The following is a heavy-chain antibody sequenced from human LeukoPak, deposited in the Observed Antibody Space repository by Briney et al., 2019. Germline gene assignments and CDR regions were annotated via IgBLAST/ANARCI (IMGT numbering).Heavy chain of an antibody. CDR1: GGSVSSGSYY. V-gene: IGHV4-61*01. J-gene: IGHJ5*02. Sequence: KPSETLSPTCTVSGGSVSSGSYYWSWIRQPPGKGLEWIGYIYYSGSTNYNPSLKSRVTISVDTSKNQFPLKLSSVTAADTAVYYCARGRRNYDFWSGYYGNFDPWGQGTLVTVSS. CDR3: ARGRRNYDFWSGYYGNFDP. CDR2: IYYSGST. D-gene: IGHD3-3*01.